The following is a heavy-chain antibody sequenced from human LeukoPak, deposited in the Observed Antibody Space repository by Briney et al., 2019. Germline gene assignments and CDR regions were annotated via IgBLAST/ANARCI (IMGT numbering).Heavy chain of an antibody. J-gene: IGHJ4*02. CDR1: GFSFSSYG. Sequence: PGGSLRLSCAASGFSFSSYGMHWVRQAPGKGLEWVAVTWYDGSNKYYADSVKGRFTISRDNSKNTLYLQMNILRAEDTAVYYCAKEHYYGSGSYYTKPYFFDYWGQGTLVTVSS. D-gene: IGHD3-10*01. V-gene: IGHV3-33*06. CDR2: TWYDGSNK. CDR3: AKEHYYGSGSYYTKPYFFDY.